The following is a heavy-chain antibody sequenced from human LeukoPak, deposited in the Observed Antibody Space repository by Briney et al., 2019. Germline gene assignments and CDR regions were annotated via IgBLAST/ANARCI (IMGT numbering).Heavy chain of an antibody. CDR2: SGGDGGST. CDR3: AKALNSWYFDL. V-gene: IGHV3-23*01. Sequence: GGSLRLSCAASGFTFSSYDMSWVRQAPGKGLEWVSASGGDGGSTYADSVKGRFTISRDSSKNTLYLQMNSLRAEDTATYYCAKALNSWYFDLWGRGNLVTVSS. CDR1: GFTFSSYD. D-gene: IGHD4-23*01. J-gene: IGHJ2*01.